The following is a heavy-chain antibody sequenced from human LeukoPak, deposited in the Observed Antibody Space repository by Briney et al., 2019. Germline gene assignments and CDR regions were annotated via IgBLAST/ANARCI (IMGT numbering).Heavy chain of an antibody. CDR2: IYYSGST. Sequence: SETLSLTSIVSLGSLSGSSYSWGWIRQPPGKGLEWIGSIYYSGSTFYNPSLKSRVTISVDTSKNQFSLKLSSVTAADTAVYFCARQGSGRSSDYWGQGTLVTVSS. V-gene: IGHV4-39*01. CDR3: ARQGSGRSSDY. CDR1: LGSLSGSSYS. D-gene: IGHD1-26*01. J-gene: IGHJ4*02.